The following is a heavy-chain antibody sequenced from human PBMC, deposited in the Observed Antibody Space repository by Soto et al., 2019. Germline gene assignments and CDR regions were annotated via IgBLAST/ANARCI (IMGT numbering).Heavy chain of an antibody. CDR1: GYTFTSYG. CDR3: ATTVTANWFDP. CDR2: ISAYNGNT. Sequence: ASVKVSCEASGYTFTSYGISWVRQAPGQGLEWMGWISAYNGNTNYAQKLQGRVTMTTDTSTSTAYMELRSLRSDDTAVYYGATTVTANWFDPWGQGTLVTVSS. V-gene: IGHV1-18*04. D-gene: IGHD4-17*01. J-gene: IGHJ5*02.